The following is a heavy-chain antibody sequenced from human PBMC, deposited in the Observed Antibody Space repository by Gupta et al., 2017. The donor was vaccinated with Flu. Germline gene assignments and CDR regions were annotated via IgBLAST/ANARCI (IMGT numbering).Heavy chain of an antibody. D-gene: IGHD3-22*01. Sequence: QVQLVQSGAEVKKPGSSVKVSCKASGGTFSSYTISWVRQAPGQGLEWMGRIIPILGIANYAQKFQGRVTITADKSTSTAYMELSSLRSEDTAVYYCARDFYDSSGYYYHVYWGQGTLVTVSS. CDR1: GGTFSSYT. CDR2: IIPILGIA. J-gene: IGHJ4*02. V-gene: IGHV1-69*08. CDR3: ARDFYDSSGYYYHVY.